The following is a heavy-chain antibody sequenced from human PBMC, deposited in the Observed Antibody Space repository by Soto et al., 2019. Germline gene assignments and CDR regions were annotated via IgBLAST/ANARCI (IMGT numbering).Heavy chain of an antibody. CDR1: GATFSAYA. D-gene: IGHD2-15*01. J-gene: IGHJ4*02. CDR2: IIPIFVPA. CDR3: ARGEPEVCSVGSGYWGPIDY. V-gene: IGHV1-69*06. Sequence: VPSVKVSCKALGATFSAYAITWWRQAPGQGFEWWGGIIPIFVPANYAQRFQGGVTITGDKSTSTPYRGPGGRGSEERAVYYCARGEPEVCSVGSGYWGPIDYWGQGTLVTVSS.